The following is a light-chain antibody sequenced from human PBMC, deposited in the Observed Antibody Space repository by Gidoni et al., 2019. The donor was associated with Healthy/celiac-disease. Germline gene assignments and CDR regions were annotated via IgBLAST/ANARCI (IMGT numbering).Light chain of an antibody. CDR2: GAS. CDR1: QSVSSN. CDR3: QQYNNWPPLT. V-gene: IGKV3-15*01. J-gene: IGKJ4*01. Sequence: EIVMTQSPATLSVSPGERATLSCRASQSVSSNLAWYQQKPGQAPRLLIYGASTRAPGIPARFSGSGSGTEFTLTISSLQSEDFAVYYCQQYNNWPPLTFXGXTKVEIK.